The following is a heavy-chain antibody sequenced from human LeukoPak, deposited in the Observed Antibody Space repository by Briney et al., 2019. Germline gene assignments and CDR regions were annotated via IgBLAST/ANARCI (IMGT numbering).Heavy chain of an antibody. CDR3: ARGSGDYYDSSGYYHGSFDP. CDR1: GFTFSSYS. Sequence: GGSLRLSCAASGFTFSSYSMNWVRQAPGKGLEWVSSISSSSSYIYYADSVKGRFTNSRDNAKNSLYLQMNSLRAEDTAVYYCARGSGDYYDSSGYYHGSFDPWGQGTLVTVSS. CDR2: ISSSSSYI. V-gene: IGHV3-21*01. D-gene: IGHD3-22*01. J-gene: IGHJ5*02.